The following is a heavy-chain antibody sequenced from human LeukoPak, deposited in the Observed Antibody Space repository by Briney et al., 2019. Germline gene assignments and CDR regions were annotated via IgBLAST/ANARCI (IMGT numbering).Heavy chain of an antibody. CDR3: ARAVIAAAGLGSPRENDY. CDR2: ISAYNGNT. Sequence: ASVTVSCKASGYTFTSYGISWVRQAPGQGLEWMGWISAYNGNTNYAQKLQGRVTMTTDTSTSTAYMELRSLRSDDTAVYYCARAVIAAAGLGSPRENDYWGQGTLVTVSS. D-gene: IGHD6-13*01. J-gene: IGHJ4*02. V-gene: IGHV1-18*04. CDR1: GYTFTSYG.